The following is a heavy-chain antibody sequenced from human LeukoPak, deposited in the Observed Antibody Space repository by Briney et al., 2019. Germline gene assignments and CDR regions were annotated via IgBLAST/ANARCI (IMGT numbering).Heavy chain of an antibody. Sequence: SETLSLTCAVYGGSLSGYYWSWIRQPPGKGLEWIGEINHRGSTNYNPSLKSRVTISVDTSKNQFSLKLSSVTAAGTAVYYCARGRAISYWGQGTLVTVSS. CDR1: GGSLSGYY. J-gene: IGHJ4*02. V-gene: IGHV4-34*01. CDR2: INHRGST. D-gene: IGHD3-3*01. CDR3: ARGRAISY.